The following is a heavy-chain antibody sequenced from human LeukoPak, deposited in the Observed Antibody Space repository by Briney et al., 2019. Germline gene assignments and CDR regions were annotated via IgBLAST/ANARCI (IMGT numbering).Heavy chain of an antibody. CDR2: INHSGTT. Sequence: SETLSLTCAVYGGSFSTYYWSWIRQPPGKGLEWIGEINHSGTTNYNPSLKSRVTISVDTSKNQFSLKLSSVTAADTAVYYCARGTGQLVSSYWGQGTLVTVSS. D-gene: IGHD6-6*01. CDR1: GGSFSTYY. V-gene: IGHV4-34*01. CDR3: ARGTGQLVSSY. J-gene: IGHJ4*02.